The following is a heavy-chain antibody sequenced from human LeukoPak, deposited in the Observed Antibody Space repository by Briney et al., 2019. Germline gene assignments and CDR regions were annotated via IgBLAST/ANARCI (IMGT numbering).Heavy chain of an antibody. CDR2: ISDSGGST. Sequence: GGSLRLSCAASGFTFSSYPMSWVRQAPGKGLEWVSAISDSGGSTYYAASEKGRFTISRDNSKNTLYLQMNSLSAEDSAVYYCAKPTQCSTSWAPLTWFDPWGQGTLVTVSS. V-gene: IGHV3-23*01. J-gene: IGHJ5*02. CDR3: AKPTQCSTSWAPLTWFDP. D-gene: IGHD2-2*01. CDR1: GFTFSSYP.